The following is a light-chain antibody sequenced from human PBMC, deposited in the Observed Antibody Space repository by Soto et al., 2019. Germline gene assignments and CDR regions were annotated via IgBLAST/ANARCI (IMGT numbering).Light chain of an antibody. CDR2: GAS. CDR3: HQYGSHRT. V-gene: IGKV3-20*01. Sequence: EIVLTQSPGTLSLSPGERATLSCRASQSVSSSYLAWYQQKPGQAPRLLIYGASSRATGIPDRFSGSGSGTDFTLTISRLEPEDFAVYYCHQYGSHRTFGPGTKVDIK. CDR1: QSVSSSY. J-gene: IGKJ3*01.